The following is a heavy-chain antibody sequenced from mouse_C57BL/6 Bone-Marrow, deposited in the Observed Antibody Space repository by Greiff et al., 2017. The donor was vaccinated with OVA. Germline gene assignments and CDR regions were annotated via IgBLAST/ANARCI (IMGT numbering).Heavy chain of an antibody. CDR3: ARRCRYDGYAHYAIDY. CDR1: GYTFTSYW. CDR2: IDPSDSET. J-gene: IGHJ4*01. D-gene: IGHD2-3*01. Sequence: QVQLQQPGAELVRPGSSVKLSCKASGYTFTSYWMHWVKQRPIQGLEWIGNIDPSDSETHYNQKFKDKATLTVDKSSSTAYMQLSSLTSADSAVYYSARRCRYDGYAHYAIDYWGQGTTVTVSS. V-gene: IGHV1-52*01.